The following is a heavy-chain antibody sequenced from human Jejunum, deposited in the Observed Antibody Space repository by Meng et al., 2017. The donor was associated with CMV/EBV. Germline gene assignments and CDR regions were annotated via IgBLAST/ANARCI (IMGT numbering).Heavy chain of an antibody. CDR2: IRYDGSNQ. CDR3: ARDSQPPPTYDFWSNNMFDP. V-gene: IGHV3-30*02. J-gene: IGHJ5*02. D-gene: IGHD3-3*01. Sequence: YSLYWVRQAPGQGLECVASIRYDGSNQYYADSVKGRFSISRDDSRNTLYLQINSLRKGDAAVYYCARDSQPPPTYDFWSNNMFDPWGQGTLVTVSS. CDR1: YS.